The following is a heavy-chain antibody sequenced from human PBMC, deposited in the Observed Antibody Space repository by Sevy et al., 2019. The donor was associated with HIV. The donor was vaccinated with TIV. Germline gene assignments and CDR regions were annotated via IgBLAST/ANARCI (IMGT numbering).Heavy chain of an antibody. CDR3: ARDLREYSSSSKYYFDY. CDR1: GFTFSSYA. D-gene: IGHD6-6*01. V-gene: IGHV3-30*04. J-gene: IGHJ4*02. Sequence: GGSLRLSCTASGFTFSSYAMYWVRQAPGKGLEWVAVISYDGNNKDYADSVKGRFTISRDNSKNTLYLQMNSLRAEDTAMYYCARDLREYSSSSKYYFDYWGQGILVTVSS. CDR2: ISYDGNNK.